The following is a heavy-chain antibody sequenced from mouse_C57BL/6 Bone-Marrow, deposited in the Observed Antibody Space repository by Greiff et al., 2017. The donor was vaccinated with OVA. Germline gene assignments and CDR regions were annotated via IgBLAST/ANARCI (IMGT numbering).Heavy chain of an antibody. V-gene: IGHV5-17*01. CDR3: ARDGSSYVAMDY. CDR1: GFTFSDYG. Sequence: EVQGVESGAGLVKPGGSLKLSCAASGFTFSDYGMHWVRQAPEQGLEWVAYISSGSSTIYYSDKVKGRSTITRDNATNTLFLQMTSLRSEDTALYYCARDGSSYVAMDYWGQGTSVTVSS. D-gene: IGHD1-1*01. CDR2: ISSGSSTI. J-gene: IGHJ4*01.